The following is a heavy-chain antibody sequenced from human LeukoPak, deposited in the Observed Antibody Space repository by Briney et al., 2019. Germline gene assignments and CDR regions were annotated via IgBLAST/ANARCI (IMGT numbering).Heavy chain of an antibody. CDR3: TRRDTSRWIQPKFDY. CDR1: GYSISSGYY. J-gene: IGHJ4*02. CDR2: IYHSGST. Sequence: PSETLSLTCTVSGYSISSGYYWGWIRQPPGKWLEWIGSIYHSGSTYYNPSLKSRVTISVDTSKNQFSLKLSSVTAADTAVYYCTRRDTSRWIQPKFDYWGQGTLVTVSS. D-gene: IGHD5-18*01. V-gene: IGHV4-38-2*02.